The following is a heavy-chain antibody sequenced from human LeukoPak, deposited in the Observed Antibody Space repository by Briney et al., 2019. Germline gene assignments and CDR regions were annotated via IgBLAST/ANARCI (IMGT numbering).Heavy chain of an antibody. CDR2: IYYSGST. Sequence: SETLSLTCTVSGGSISSSSYYWGWIRQPPGKGLEWIGSIYYSGSTYYNPSLKSRVTISVDTSKNQFSLKLSSVTAADTAVYYCARRTRRLGWFDPWGQGTLVTVSS. CDR1: GGSISSSSYY. D-gene: IGHD3-16*01. V-gene: IGHV4-39*01. CDR3: ARRTRRLGWFDP. J-gene: IGHJ5*02.